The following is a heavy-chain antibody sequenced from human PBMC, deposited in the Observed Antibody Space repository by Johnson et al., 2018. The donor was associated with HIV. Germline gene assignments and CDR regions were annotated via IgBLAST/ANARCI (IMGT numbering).Heavy chain of an antibody. V-gene: IGHV3-66*01. J-gene: IGHJ3*02. Sequence: VQLVESGGGLIQPGGSLRLSCAASGFTVSSNYMSWVRQAPGKGLEWVSVIYSGGSTYYADSVKGRFTISRDNSKNTLYLQMNSLRAEDTAVYYCASWSWGLRWSGFDIWGQGELVTVSS. CDR1: GFTVSSNY. D-gene: IGHD4-23*01. CDR3: ASWSWGLRWSGFDI. CDR2: IYSGGST.